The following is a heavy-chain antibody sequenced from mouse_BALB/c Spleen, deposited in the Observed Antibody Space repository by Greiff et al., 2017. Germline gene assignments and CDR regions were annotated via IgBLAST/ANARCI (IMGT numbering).Heavy chain of an antibody. CDR3: ARSDLFDY. J-gene: IGHJ2*01. V-gene: IGHV5-17*02. CDR2: ISSGSSTI. CDR1: GFTFSSFG. Sequence: EVKLVESGGGLVQPGGSRKLSCAASGFTFSSFGMHCVRQAPEKGLEWVAYISSGSSTIYYADTVKGRFTISRDNPKNTLFLQMTSLRSEDTAMYYCARSDLFDYWGQGTTLTVSS.